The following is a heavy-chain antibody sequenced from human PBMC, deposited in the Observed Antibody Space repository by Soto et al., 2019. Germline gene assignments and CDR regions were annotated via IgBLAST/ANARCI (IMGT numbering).Heavy chain of an antibody. CDR3: ARQRGYCSSTSCYPLDY. J-gene: IGHJ4*02. CDR2: IYPGDSVP. D-gene: IGHD2-2*03. CDR1: GYSFTSYW. Sequence: GESLKISCKGSGYSFTSYWIGWVRQMPGKGLEWMGIIYPGDSVPRYSPSFQGQVTISADKSISTAYLQWSSLKASDTAMYYCARQRGYCSSTSCYPLDYWGQGTLVTVSS. V-gene: IGHV5-51*01.